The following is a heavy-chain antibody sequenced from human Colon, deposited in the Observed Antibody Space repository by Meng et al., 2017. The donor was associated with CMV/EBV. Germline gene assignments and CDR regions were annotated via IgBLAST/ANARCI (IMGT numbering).Heavy chain of an antibody. Sequence: EVLPVESGGGLVKLGGSLRLSCAASGFTFVHAWMSWVRQAPGTGLEWVARVRAGGTADYAAPVKGRFTVGRDDSTNTVYLQMNNLLSNDTAVYYCVTDYPERTAQIDNWGQGTLVTVSS. CDR3: VTDYPERTAQIDN. CDR2: VRAGGTA. CDR1: GFTFVHAW. V-gene: IGHV3-15*01. D-gene: IGHD1/OR15-1a*01. J-gene: IGHJ4*02.